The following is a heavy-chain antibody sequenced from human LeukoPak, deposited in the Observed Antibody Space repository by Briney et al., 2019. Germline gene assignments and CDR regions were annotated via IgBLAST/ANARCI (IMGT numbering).Heavy chain of an antibody. CDR2: INTSGGST. Sequence: GASAKVSCKASGYIFTNYYMHWVRQAPGQGLEWMGIINTSGGSTSSAQKFQGRVTMTRDTSTSTVYMELSSLRSEDTALYYCARDAFLSGSLSPIDYWGQGTLVTVSS. J-gene: IGHJ4*02. CDR3: ARDAFLSGSLSPIDY. D-gene: IGHD5-12*01. V-gene: IGHV1-46*01. CDR1: GYIFTNYY.